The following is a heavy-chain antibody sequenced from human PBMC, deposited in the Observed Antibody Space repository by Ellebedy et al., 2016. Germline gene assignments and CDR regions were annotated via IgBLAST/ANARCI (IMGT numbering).Heavy chain of an antibody. CDR1: GYTFTSYG. V-gene: IGHV1-18*01. D-gene: IGHD1-14*01. CDR3: ARDLGTSHYSYYMDV. J-gene: IGHJ6*03. Sequence: ASVKVSCXASGYTFTSYGISWVRQAPGQGLEWMGWISVYNGNTNYAQKVQGRVTMTTDTSTSTAYMELRSLRSDDTAVYYCARDLGTSHYSYYMDVWGKGTTVTVSS. CDR2: ISVYNGNT.